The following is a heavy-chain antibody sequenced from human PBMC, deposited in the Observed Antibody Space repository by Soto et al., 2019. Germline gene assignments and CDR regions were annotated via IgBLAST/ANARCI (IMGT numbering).Heavy chain of an antibody. CDR1: GGTFSSYA. V-gene: IGHV1-69*13. Sequence: ASVKVSCKASGGTFSSYAISWVRQAPGQGLEWMGGIIPIFGTANYAQKFQGRVTITADESTSTAYMELSSLRSEDTAVYYCARDFGGRGSSHGMDVWGQGTTVTVSS. D-gene: IGHD2-2*01. J-gene: IGHJ6*02. CDR2: IIPIFGTA. CDR3: ARDFGGRGSSHGMDV.